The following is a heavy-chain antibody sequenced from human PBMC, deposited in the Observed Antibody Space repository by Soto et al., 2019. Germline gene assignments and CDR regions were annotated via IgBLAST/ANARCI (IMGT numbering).Heavy chain of an antibody. J-gene: IGHJ3*02. CDR1: GFTFSNYG. CDR2: ISYDGSNK. V-gene: IGHV3-30*18. CDR3: ANDLGSGSYLFDAFDI. Sequence: QGQLVESGGGVVQPGRSLRLSCAASGFTFSNYGMHWVRQAPRKGLEWVAVISYDGSNKYYADSVKGRFTISRDNSKNTLYLQMNSLRAEDTAVYYCANDLGSGSYLFDAFDIWGQGTMVTVSS. D-gene: IGHD1-26*01.